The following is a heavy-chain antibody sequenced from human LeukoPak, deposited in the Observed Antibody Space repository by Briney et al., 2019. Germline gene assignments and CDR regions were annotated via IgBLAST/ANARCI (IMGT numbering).Heavy chain of an antibody. V-gene: IGHV3-21*01. J-gene: IGHJ2*01. Sequence: GGSLRLSCAASGFTFSSSSMNWVRQAPGKGLEWVSSISGSSSYIYYADSVKGRFTVSRDNAKKSLYLQINSLRADDTALYYFARDPENVSGSYSHFYLWGRGTLVTVSS. CDR2: ISGSSSYI. CDR1: GFTFSSSS. CDR3: ARDPENVSGSYSHFYL. D-gene: IGHD1-26*01.